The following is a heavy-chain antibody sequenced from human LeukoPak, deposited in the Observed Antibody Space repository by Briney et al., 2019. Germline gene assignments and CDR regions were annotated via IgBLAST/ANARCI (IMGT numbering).Heavy chain of an antibody. Sequence: SGGSLRLSCTASGFTFRDYNINWFRQAPGRGLEWVGFIRSKADGGTTEYAASVKGRFTISRDDSKNVANLQINNLRAEDTALYYCARDDRPSGHDFDYWGQGTLVTVSS. CDR2: IRSKADGGTT. J-gene: IGHJ4*02. V-gene: IGHV3-49*03. CDR3: ARDDRPSGHDFDY. CDR1: GFTFRDYN. D-gene: IGHD6-6*01.